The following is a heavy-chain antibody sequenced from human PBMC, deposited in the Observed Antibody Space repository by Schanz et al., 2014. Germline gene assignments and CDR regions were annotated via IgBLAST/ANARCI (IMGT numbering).Heavy chain of an antibody. D-gene: IGHD6-13*01. CDR2: IYSSGST. V-gene: IGHV4-31*03. CDR3: ARVGRGWSSSWPFDY. J-gene: IGHJ4*02. CDR1: GGSISSGGYF. Sequence: QVQLQESGPGLVKPSQTLSLTCSVSGGSISSGGYFWTWIRQHPGKGLEWIGYIYSSGSTYYNPSLKSRVTISVDTPKNQFSLKLRSVTAADTGVYYCARVGRGWSSSWPFDYWGQGTLVTVSS.